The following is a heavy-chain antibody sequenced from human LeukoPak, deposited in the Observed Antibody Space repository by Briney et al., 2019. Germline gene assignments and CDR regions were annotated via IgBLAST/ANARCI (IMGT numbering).Heavy chain of an antibody. J-gene: IGHJ4*02. D-gene: IGHD3-10*01. CDR2: ITSSSSTI. V-gene: IGHV3-48*01. CDR3: ARDRHHRFGELFP. Sequence: GGSLRLSCAASGFTFSSSDMNWVRQAPGKGLEWVSYITSSSSTICYADSVKGRFTISRDNAKNSLYLQMNSLRAEDTAVYYCARDRHHRFGELFPWGQGTRVTVSS. CDR1: GFTFSSSD.